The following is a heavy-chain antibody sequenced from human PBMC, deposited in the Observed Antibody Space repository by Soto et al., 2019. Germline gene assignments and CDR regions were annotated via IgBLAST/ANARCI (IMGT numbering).Heavy chain of an antibody. J-gene: IGHJ4*02. CDR1: GFTFSSYG. CDR2: ISSNGGTT. V-gene: IGHV3-64*01. D-gene: IGHD1-1*01. Sequence: EVQLAESGGGMVQPGGSLRLSCVASGFTFSSYGMHWVRQAPGKGLEYVSSISSNGGTTYYGNSVKGRFTISRDNAKNTLYLQMGSLRAEDMAVYYCVRRGSGNDDYWGQGTLVTVSS. CDR3: VRRGSGNDDY.